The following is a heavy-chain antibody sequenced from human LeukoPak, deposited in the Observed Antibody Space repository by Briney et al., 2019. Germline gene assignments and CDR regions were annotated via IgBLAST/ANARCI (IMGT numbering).Heavy chain of an antibody. J-gene: IGHJ4*02. D-gene: IGHD3-22*01. CDR2: VYHSGST. CDR1: DYSISSGNY. Sequence: SETLSLTCDVSDYSISSGNYWGWIRQPPGKGLEWIGSVYHSGSTHYSPSLKSRVTIAVDTSKNQFSLKLSSVTAADTAVYYCARNDSSGYFDCWGQGTLVTVSS. V-gene: IGHV4-38-2*01. CDR3: ARNDSSGYFDC.